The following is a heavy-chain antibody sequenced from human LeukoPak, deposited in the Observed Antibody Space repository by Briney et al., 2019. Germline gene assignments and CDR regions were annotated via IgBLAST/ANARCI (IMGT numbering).Heavy chain of an antibody. V-gene: IGHV3-33*01. D-gene: IGHD2-2*01. CDR3: ARDQGYCTSASCRGDAFDV. J-gene: IGHJ3*01. CDR2: IWYDGSNK. Sequence: PGRSLRLSCAASGFTFSTYGMHWVRQAPGKGLEWVSVIWYDGSNKYYADSVKGRFTISRDTSKTTLYLQMNSLRAENTAVYYCARDQGYCTSASCRGDAFDVWGQGSMIPVSS. CDR1: GFTFSTYG.